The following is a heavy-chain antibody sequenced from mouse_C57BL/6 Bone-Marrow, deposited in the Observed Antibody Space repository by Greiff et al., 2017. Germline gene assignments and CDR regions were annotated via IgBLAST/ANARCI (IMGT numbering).Heavy chain of an antibody. V-gene: IGHV1-76*01. D-gene: IGHD1-1*01. CDR2: IYPGSGNT. Sequence: QVQLQQSGAELVRPGASVKLSCKASGYTFTDYYINWVKQRPGQGLEWIARIYPGSGNTYYNEKFKGKATLTAEKSSSTAYMQLSSLTSEDSAVYFCARYYGLDYWGQGTTLTVSS. CDR1: GYTFTDYY. J-gene: IGHJ2*01. CDR3: ARYYGLDY.